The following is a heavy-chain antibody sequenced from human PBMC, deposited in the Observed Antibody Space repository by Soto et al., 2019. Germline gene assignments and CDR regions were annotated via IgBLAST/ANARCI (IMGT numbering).Heavy chain of an antibody. CDR2: IWYDGSNK. D-gene: IGHD6-13*01. V-gene: IGHV3-33*01. CDR1: GFTFSSYG. CDR3: ARETPLAAGTGNYYYGMDV. Sequence: GGSLRLSCAASGFTFSSYGMHWVRQAPGKGLEWVAVIWYDGSNKYYADSVKGRFTISRDNSKNTLYLQMNSLRAEDTAVYYCARETPLAAGTGNYYYGMDVWGQGTTVTVSS. J-gene: IGHJ6*02.